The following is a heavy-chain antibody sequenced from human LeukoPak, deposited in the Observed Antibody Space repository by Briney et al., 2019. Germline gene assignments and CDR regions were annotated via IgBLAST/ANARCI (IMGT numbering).Heavy chain of an antibody. Sequence: SETLSLTCTVSGYSISSGYYWGWIRQPPGKGLEWIGSIYHSGSTYYNPSLKSQVTISVDTSKNHFSLKLSSVTAADTAVYYCASNLEVPPSRNDYWGQGTLVTVSS. J-gene: IGHJ4*02. CDR3: ASNLEVPPSRNDY. D-gene: IGHD1-14*01. V-gene: IGHV4-38-2*02. CDR1: GYSISSGYY. CDR2: IYHSGST.